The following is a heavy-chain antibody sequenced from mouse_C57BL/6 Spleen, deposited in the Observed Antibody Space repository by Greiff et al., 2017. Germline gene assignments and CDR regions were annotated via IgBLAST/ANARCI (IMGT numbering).Heavy chain of an antibody. CDR1: GFNIKDYY. V-gene: IGHV14-2*01. CDR2: IDPEDGET. CDR3: ASPYYYGSSYYALDY. D-gene: IGHD1-1*01. J-gene: IGHJ4*01. Sequence: VQLKQSGAELVKPGASVKLSCTASGFNIKDYYMHWVKQRTEQGLEWIGRIDPEDGETKYAPKFQGKATITADTYSNTAYLQRSSLTSEDTAVYYFASPYYYGSSYYALDYGGPEPSVTVSS.